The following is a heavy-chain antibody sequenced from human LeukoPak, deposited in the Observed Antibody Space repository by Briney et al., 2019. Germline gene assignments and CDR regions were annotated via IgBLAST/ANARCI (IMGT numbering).Heavy chain of an antibody. V-gene: IGHV4-39*07. CDR2: IYYSGST. Sequence: PSETLSLTCTVSGGSISSSSYYWGWIRQPPGKGLEWIGSIYYSGSTYYNPSLKSRVTISVDTSKNQFSLKLSSVTAADTAVYYCGRATRAGWDYGVDYWGQGTLVTVSS. D-gene: IGHD4-17*01. J-gene: IGHJ4*02. CDR3: GRATRAGWDYGVDY. CDR1: GGSISSSSYY.